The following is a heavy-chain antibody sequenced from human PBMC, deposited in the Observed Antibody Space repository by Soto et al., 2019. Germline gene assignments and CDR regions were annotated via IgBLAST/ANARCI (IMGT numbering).Heavy chain of an antibody. J-gene: IGHJ6*02. V-gene: IGHV1-3*01. CDR2: INAGNGNT. D-gene: IGHD6-6*01. CDR1: GYTFTGYA. CDR3: AWQLIGVDYCYGMDV. Sequence: ASVKVSCKASGYTFTGYAMHWVRQAPGQRLEWMGWINAGNGNTKYSQKFQGRFTITRDTSASTAYMELSSLSSEDTAGYYCAWQLIGVDYCYGMDVWSQGTLVTVSS.